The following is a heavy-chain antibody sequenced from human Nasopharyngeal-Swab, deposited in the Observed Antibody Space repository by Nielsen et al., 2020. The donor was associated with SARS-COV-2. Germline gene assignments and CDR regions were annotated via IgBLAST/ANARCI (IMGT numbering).Heavy chain of an antibody. CDR1: GYTFTSYG. CDR3: ARDREYQFAYYYYGMDV. V-gene: IGHV1-18*01. Sequence: ASVKVSCKASGYTFTSYGISWVRQDPGQGLEWMGWINAYNGNTNYAQKLQGRVTMTTDTSTSTAYMELRSLRSDDTAVYYCARDREYQFAYYYYGMDVWGQGTTVTVSS. J-gene: IGHJ6*02. CDR2: INAYNGNT. D-gene: IGHD2-2*01.